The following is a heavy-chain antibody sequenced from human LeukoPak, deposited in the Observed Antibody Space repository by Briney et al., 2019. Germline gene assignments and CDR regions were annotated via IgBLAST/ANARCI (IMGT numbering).Heavy chain of an antibody. Sequence: SETLSLTCSVSAGSISRYYWSWIRPPRGKGLEGIGYFYYSGSTNYNPSIKSRVTMSLDTSRSQVSLRLSSVTAADTAVYYCAREYHYYDTRGYYYFDYWGQGTLVTVSS. CDR2: FYYSGST. CDR1: AGSISRYY. V-gene: IGHV4-59*01. D-gene: IGHD3-22*01. CDR3: AREYHYYDTRGYYYFDY. J-gene: IGHJ4*02.